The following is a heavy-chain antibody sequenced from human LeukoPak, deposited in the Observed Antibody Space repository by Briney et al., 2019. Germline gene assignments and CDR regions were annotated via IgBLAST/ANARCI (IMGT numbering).Heavy chain of an antibody. CDR1: GGSISSYY. CDR2: IYYSGST. V-gene: IGHV4-59*12. Sequence: PSETLSLTCTVSGGSISSYYWSWIRQPPGKGLEWIGYIYYSGSTNYNPSLKSRVTMSVDTSKNQFSLKLSSVTAADTAVYYCAREAYYYDSSGQNTLGYWGQGTLVTVSS. D-gene: IGHD3-22*01. J-gene: IGHJ4*02. CDR3: AREAYYYDSSGQNTLGY.